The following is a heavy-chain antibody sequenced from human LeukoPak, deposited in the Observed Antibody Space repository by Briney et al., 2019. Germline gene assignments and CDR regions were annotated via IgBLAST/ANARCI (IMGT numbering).Heavy chain of an antibody. V-gene: IGHV3-53*01. J-gene: IGHJ4*02. D-gene: IGHD1-26*01. Sequence: GGSLRLSCAASGFTVSSNYTSWVRQAPGKGLEWVSVIYSGGSTYYADSVKGRFAISRDNSKNTLYLQMNSLRAEDTAVYYCARVGEGAAKDWGQGTLVTVSS. CDR2: IYSGGST. CDR1: GFTVSSNY. CDR3: ARVGEGAAKD.